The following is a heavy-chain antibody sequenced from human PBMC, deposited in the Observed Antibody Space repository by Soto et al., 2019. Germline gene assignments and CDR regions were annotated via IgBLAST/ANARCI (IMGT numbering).Heavy chain of an antibody. Sequence: ASVKVSCKSSGYTFTKFGISWVRQAPGQGLEWMGWNSAYNDNTNYAQKLQGRVTMTSDTSTSTAYMELRSLRSDDTAVYYCARLVWSYGTWFDPWGQGTLVTVSS. CDR3: ARLVWSYGTWFDP. J-gene: IGHJ5*02. CDR2: NSAYNDNT. D-gene: IGHD5-18*01. CDR1: GYTFTKFG. V-gene: IGHV1-18*01.